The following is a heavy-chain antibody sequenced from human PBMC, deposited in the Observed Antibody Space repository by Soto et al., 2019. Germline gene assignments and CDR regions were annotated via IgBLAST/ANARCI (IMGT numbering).Heavy chain of an antibody. CDR2: FNHSGEA. V-gene: IGHV4-34*01. CDR1: GGSFRDYY. CDR3: TRAERFPRSWFGP. D-gene: IGHD2-15*01. Sequence: PSETLSLTCGVYGGSFRDYYWIWVRQPPGKGLEWIGEFNHSGEATYNPSLQSRITISLDTSNNQFSLTRTSVTAADRAMYCGTRAERFPRSWFGPRGQGTQAT. J-gene: IGHJ5*02.